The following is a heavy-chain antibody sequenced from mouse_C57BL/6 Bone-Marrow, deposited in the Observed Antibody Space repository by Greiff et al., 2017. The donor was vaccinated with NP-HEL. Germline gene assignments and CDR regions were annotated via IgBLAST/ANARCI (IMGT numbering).Heavy chain of an antibody. CDR1: GFTFSSYG. CDR2: ISSGGSYT. CDR3: ARQGSFAY. J-gene: IGHJ3*01. V-gene: IGHV5-6*02. Sequence: DVKLVESGGDLVKPGGSLKLSCAASGFTFSSYGMSWVRQTPDKRLEWVATISSGGSYTYYPDSVKGRFTISRDNAKNTLYLQMSSLKSEDTAMYYCARQGSFAYWGQGTLVTVSA.